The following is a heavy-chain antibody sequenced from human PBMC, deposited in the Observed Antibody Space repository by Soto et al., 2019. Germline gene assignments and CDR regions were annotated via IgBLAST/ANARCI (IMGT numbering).Heavy chain of an antibody. CDR1: GGSFRGYY. D-gene: IGHD2-15*01. CDR2: INHSGST. Sequence: PSDTLSLTCAVYGGSFRGYYWSWIRQPPGKGLEWIGEINHSGSTNYNPSLKSRVTIAIDTSKNQFSLELRSVTAADTAVYYCARGAVVAATTYYYYYGMDVWGQGTTVTVSS. J-gene: IGHJ6*02. V-gene: IGHV4-34*01. CDR3: ARGAVVAATTYYYYYGMDV.